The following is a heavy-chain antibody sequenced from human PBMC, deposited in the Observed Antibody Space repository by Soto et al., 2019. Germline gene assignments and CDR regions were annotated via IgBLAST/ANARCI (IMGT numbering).Heavy chain of an antibody. CDR1: GFTFSDYA. J-gene: IGHJ4*02. CDR3: AKLLRPGLQFFDF. CDR2: ISSSGDHT. D-gene: IGHD4-4*01. V-gene: IGHV3-23*01. Sequence: GGSLRLSGAASGFTFSDYAMSWVRQAPGKGLDWVSAISSSGDHTFYADYVKGRFTISRDNSKNTLYLQVNSLRAEDTAVYYCAKLLRPGLQFFDFWGQGTLVTVSS.